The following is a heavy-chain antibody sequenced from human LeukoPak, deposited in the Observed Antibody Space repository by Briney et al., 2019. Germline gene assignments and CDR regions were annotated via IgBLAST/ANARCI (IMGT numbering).Heavy chain of an antibody. J-gene: IGHJ4*02. CDR3: ARVAGGDYYFDY. CDR2: INHSGST. D-gene: IGHD2-21*01. Sequence: SETLSLTCAVYGGSFSGYYWSWIRQPPGKGLEWIGEINHSGSTNYNPSLKSRVTISVDTSKNQFSLKLSSVTAADTAVYYCARVAGGDYYFDYWGQGTLVTVSS. CDR1: GGSFSGYY. V-gene: IGHV4-34*01.